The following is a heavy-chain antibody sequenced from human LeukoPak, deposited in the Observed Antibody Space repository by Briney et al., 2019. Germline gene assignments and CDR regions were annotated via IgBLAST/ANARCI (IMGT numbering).Heavy chain of an antibody. J-gene: IGHJ4*02. V-gene: IGHV3-30*18. D-gene: IGHD4-23*01. CDR3: AKTIDYGGDSDY. Sequence: HPGRSLRLSCEASGFTFSSYGVHWVGQAPGKGLEWVAVISYDGSSQSYADSVKGRFTISRDNSKNTLFLQMNSLRSEDTAVYYCAKTIDYGGDSDYWGQGTLVTVSS. CDR1: GFTFSSYG. CDR2: ISYDGSSQ.